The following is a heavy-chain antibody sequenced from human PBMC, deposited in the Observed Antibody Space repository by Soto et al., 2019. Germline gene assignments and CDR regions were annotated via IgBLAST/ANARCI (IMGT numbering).Heavy chain of an antibody. J-gene: IGHJ4*02. CDR1: GYTFTRYG. CDR3: ARGPAGSSGEY. D-gene: IGHD6-25*01. V-gene: IGHV1-18*01. CDR2: ISADNGNT. Sequence: QVQLVQSGGEVKKPGASVKVSCKASGYTFTRYGISWVRQAPGQGLEWMGWISADNGNTNYAQKFQTRATMTTDTSTSTAYMELRILTSAGTAVYYCARGPAGSSGEYWGQGALLIVSS.